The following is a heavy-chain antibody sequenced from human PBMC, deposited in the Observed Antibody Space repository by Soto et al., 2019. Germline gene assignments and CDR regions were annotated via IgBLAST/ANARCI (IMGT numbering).Heavy chain of an antibody. V-gene: IGHV4-34*01. D-gene: IGHD2-15*01. CDR1: GGSFSDYY. CDR2: INHSGST. CDR3: ASQRFTPITIDY. Sequence: SETLSLTCAVYGGSFSDYYWTWIRQPPGKGLEWIGEINHSGSTNYNPSLKSRATISVDTSKNQFSLRLTSVTAADTAVYYCASQRFTPITIDYWGQGTPVPVAS. J-gene: IGHJ4*02.